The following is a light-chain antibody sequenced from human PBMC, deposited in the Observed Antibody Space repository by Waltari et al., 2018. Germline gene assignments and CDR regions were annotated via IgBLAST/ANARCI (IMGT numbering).Light chain of an antibody. Sequence: SALTQPDSVSGSPGQSITSPCSGISSDSGGYNYVSWYQQHPGEAPKLIIYDVTNRPSGVSDRFSGSKSGSSASLTISGLQPDDEADYYCSSFTSSTTGIFGGGTKLTVL. J-gene: IGLJ2*01. CDR2: DVT. CDR3: SSFTSSTTGI. V-gene: IGLV2-14*03. CDR1: SSDSGGYNY.